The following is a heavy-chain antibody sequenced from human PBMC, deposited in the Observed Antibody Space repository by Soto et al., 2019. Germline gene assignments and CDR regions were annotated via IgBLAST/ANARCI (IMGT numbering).Heavy chain of an antibody. J-gene: IGHJ4*02. Sequence: EVQLLESGGGSVQPGGSLRLSCSASGFTFSNYAMSWVRQAPGKGLEWVASISGSGRSTNYADSVKGRFTISRDNSKNTLYLDLNNLRSEDTAVYFCVKGKESGYRGAFDSWGQGTMVTVSS. CDR1: GFTFSNYA. CDR3: VKGKESGYRGAFDS. D-gene: IGHD5-18*01. V-gene: IGHV3-23*01. CDR2: ISGSGRST.